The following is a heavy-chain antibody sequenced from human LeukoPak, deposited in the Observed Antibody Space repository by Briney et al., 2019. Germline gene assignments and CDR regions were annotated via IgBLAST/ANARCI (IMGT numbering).Heavy chain of an antibody. CDR2: IYPDDSDS. CDR1: GYSFTSYW. D-gene: IGHD5-18*01. V-gene: IGHV5-51*01. Sequence: GESLKISCKASGYSFTSYWIGWVRQMPGKGLEWMGIIYPDDSDSRYSPSFQGQVTISADKSISTAYLLWSSLQGSDTTLYYCARLQDTTMADYWGQGSLVTVSS. CDR3: ARLQDTTMADY. J-gene: IGHJ4*02.